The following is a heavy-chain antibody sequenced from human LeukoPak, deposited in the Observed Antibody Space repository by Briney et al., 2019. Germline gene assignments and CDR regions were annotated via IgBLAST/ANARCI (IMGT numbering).Heavy chain of an antibody. CDR1: GGSISSYY. D-gene: IGHD3-9*01. V-gene: IGHV4-59*01. Sequence: SETLSLPCTVSGGSISSYYWSWIRQPPGKGLEWIGCIYYSGSTNYNPSLKSRVTISVDTSKNQFSLKLSSVTAADTAVYYCARSKDILTGYCFDYWGQGTLVTVSS. J-gene: IGHJ4*02. CDR2: IYYSGST. CDR3: ARSKDILTGYCFDY.